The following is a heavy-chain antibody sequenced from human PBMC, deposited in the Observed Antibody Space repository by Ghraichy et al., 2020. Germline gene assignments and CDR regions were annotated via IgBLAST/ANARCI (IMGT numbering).Heavy chain of an antibody. D-gene: IGHD3-3*01. CDR3: ARQGTESGWFDP. V-gene: IGHV4-4*09. CDR1: GGSISSYY. J-gene: IGHJ5*02. Sequence: SETLSLTCTVSGGSISSYYWSWIRQPPGKGLEWIGYIYTSGSTNYNPSLKSRVTISVDTSKNQFSLKLSSVTAADTAVYYCARQGTESGWFDPWGQGTLVTVSS. CDR2: IYTSGST.